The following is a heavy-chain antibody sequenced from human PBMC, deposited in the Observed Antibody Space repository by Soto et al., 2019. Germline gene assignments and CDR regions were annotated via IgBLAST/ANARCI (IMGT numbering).Heavy chain of an antibody. CDR1: GFSLTGYY. D-gene: IGHD3-16*01. CDR3: ARESYQVLSDGMHV. Sequence: ASVKVSCKASGFSLTGYYFHWIRAAPGQGLEWLGWINPNTGGTTYAQKFQGRVTLTWDTSINTAYMELSSLRPDDTAMYYCARESYQVLSDGMHVWGQGTSVTVSS. J-gene: IGHJ6*02. V-gene: IGHV1-2*02. CDR2: INPNTGGT.